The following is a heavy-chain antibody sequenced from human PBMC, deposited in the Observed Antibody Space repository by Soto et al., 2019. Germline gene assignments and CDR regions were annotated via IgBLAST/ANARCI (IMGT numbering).Heavy chain of an antibody. Sequence: EVPLVESGGGLVQPGGSLRLSCAASGFTFGNYWMTLVRQAPGKGLEWVANIKGDGSAKSYLDSVRGRFTVSRDNAENSLFLQLNILRAEDTALYYCARDVSPGRSGYYLDAVDIWGQGTMVTVS. CDR1: GFTFGNYW. CDR3: ARDVSPGRSGYYLDAVDI. J-gene: IGHJ3*02. V-gene: IGHV3-7*05. CDR2: IKGDGSAK. D-gene: IGHD3-22*01.